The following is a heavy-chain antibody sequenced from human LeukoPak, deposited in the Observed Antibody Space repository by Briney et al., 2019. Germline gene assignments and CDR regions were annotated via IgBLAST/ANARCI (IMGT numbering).Heavy chain of an antibody. CDR3: AKVPLRSGWKVFDY. V-gene: IGHV3-30*02. CDR2: IRYDGSNK. D-gene: IGHD6-19*01. Sequence: GGSLRLSCAASGFTFSSYGMYWVRQAPGKGLEWVAFIRYDGSNKYYADSVKGRFTISRDNSKNTLYLQMNSLRAEDTAVYYCAKVPLRSGWKVFDYWGQGTLVTVSS. J-gene: IGHJ4*02. CDR1: GFTFSSYG.